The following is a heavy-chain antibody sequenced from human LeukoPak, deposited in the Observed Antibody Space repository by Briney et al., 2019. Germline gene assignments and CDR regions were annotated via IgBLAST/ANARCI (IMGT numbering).Heavy chain of an antibody. J-gene: IGHJ4*02. CDR3: ARAGYDISLFDY. CDR2: IYYSGST. D-gene: IGHD3-9*01. V-gene: IGHV4-61*05. Sequence: SETLSLTCTVSGGSISSSSYYWGWIRQPPGKGLEWIGYIYYSGSTNYNPSLKSRVTISVDTSKNQFSLKLSSVTAADTAVYYCARAGYDISLFDYWGQGTLVTVSS. CDR1: GGSISSSSYY.